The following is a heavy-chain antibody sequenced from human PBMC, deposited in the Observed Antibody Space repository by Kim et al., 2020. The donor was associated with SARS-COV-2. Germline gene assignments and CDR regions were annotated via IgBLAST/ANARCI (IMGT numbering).Heavy chain of an antibody. D-gene: IGHD6-19*01. J-gene: IGHJ6*02. CDR1: GFTFGDYA. CDR3: TRDQGIAVAGYYYYGMDV. CDR2: IRSKAYGGTT. V-gene: IGHV3-49*03. Sequence: GGSLRLSCTASGFTFGDYAMSWFRQAPGKGLEWVGFIRSKAYGGTTEYAASVKGRFTISRDDSKSIAYLQMNSLKTEDTAVYYCTRDQGIAVAGYYYYGMDVWGQGTTVTVSS.